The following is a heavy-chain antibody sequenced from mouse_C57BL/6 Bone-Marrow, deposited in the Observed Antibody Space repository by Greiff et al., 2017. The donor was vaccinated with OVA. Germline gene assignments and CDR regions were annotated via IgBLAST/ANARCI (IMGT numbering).Heavy chain of an antibody. CDR2: IYPGGGYT. CDR1: GYTFTNYW. V-gene: IGHV1-63*01. CDR3: ARLVRRDYYAMDY. J-gene: IGHJ4*01. D-gene: IGHD2-14*01. Sequence: VQGVESGAELVRPGTSVKMSCKASGYTFTNYWIGWAKQRPGHGLEWIGDIYPGGGYTNYNEKFKGKATLTADKSSSTAYMQFSSLTSEDSAIYYCARLVRRDYYAMDYWGQGTSVTVSS.